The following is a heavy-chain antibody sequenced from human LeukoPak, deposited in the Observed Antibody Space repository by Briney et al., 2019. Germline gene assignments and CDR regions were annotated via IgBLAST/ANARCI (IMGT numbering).Heavy chain of an antibody. CDR3: ARGSYGAFDI. CDR1: GFTFSNAW. V-gene: IGHV3-21*01. D-gene: IGHD3-10*01. J-gene: IGHJ3*02. Sequence: PGGSLRLSCAASGFTFSNAWMSWVRQAPGKGLEWVSSISSSSSHTYYADSVKGRFTISRDNAKNSLYLQMNSLRAEDTAVYYCARGSYGAFDIWGQGTLVTVSS. CDR2: ISSSSSHT.